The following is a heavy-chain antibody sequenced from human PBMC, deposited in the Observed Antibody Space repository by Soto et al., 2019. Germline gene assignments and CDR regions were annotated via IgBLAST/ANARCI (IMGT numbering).Heavy chain of an antibody. V-gene: IGHV4-34*01. CDR1: GGSFSGYY. CDR3: ARGYSSPPKFDY. D-gene: IGHD6-13*01. J-gene: IGHJ4*02. CDR2: INHSGST. Sequence: SETLSLTCAVYGGSFSGYYWSWIRQPPGKGLEWIGEINHSGSTNYNPSLKSRVTISVDTSKNQFSLKLSSVTAADTAVYYCARGYSSPPKFDYWGQGTLVTVSS.